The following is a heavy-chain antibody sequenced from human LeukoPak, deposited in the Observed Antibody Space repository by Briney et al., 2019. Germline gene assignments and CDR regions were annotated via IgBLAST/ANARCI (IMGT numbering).Heavy chain of an antibody. Sequence: ASVKVSCKATGYTFTSYGISWVRQAPGQGLEWMGWISAYNGNTNYAQKLQGRVTMTTDTSTSTAYMELRSLRSDDTAVYYCARDEQWLVHFDYWGQGALVTVSS. D-gene: IGHD6-19*01. J-gene: IGHJ4*02. V-gene: IGHV1-18*04. CDR1: GYTFTSYG. CDR2: ISAYNGNT. CDR3: ARDEQWLVHFDY.